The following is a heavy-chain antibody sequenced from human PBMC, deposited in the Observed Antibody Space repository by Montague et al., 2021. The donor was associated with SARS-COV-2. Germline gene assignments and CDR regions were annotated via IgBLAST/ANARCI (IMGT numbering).Heavy chain of an antibody. CDR3: ARSVGASSSSWPLPPHFDY. D-gene: IGHD6-13*01. J-gene: IGHJ4*02. V-gene: IGHV6-1*01. Sequence: NDYALSVKSRITINPDTSKNQFSLQLNSVPPEDTAVYYCARSVGASSSSWPLPPHFDYWGQGTLVTVSS. CDR2: N.